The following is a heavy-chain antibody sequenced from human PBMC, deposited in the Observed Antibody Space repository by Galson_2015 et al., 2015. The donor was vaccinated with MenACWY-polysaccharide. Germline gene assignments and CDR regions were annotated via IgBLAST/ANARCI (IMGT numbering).Heavy chain of an antibody. Sequence: SLRLSCAVSGFTFTDYAMHWVRQAPGKGLDWVAVISYDGSKQYYADSVKGRVTVSRDDSKNTVYLQMNSPRPDDTAVYFCTKDRPLRGLTKFYYGMDVRGQGTTVIVSS. CDR2: ISYDGSKQ. V-gene: IGHV3-30*18. CDR3: TKDRPLRGLTKFYYGMDV. J-gene: IGHJ6*02. CDR1: GFTFTDYA.